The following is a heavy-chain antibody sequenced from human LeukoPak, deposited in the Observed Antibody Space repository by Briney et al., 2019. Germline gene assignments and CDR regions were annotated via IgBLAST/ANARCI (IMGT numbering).Heavy chain of an antibody. CDR1: GFTFSDHY. CDR2: TTNKAHSYTT. Sequence: GGSLRLSCAASGFTFSDHYMDWVRRAPGKGLEWVGRTTNKAHSYTTEYAASVKGRFTISRDDSKNSLYLQMNSLKTEDTAVYYCARRYCIGGNCRYSDYWGQGTLVTVSS. V-gene: IGHV3-72*01. D-gene: IGHD2-15*01. J-gene: IGHJ4*02. CDR3: ARRYCIGGNCRYSDY.